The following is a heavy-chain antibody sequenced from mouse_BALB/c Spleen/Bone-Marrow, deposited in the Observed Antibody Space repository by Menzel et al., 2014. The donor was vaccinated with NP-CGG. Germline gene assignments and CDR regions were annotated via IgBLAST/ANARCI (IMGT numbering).Heavy chain of an antibody. J-gene: IGHJ2*01. Sequence: EVQLQQSGAGLVRPGASVKLSCTASGFNIKDTYMRWVKQRPEQGLEWIGGIDPANDYTKYDPKFQGTATITADTSSNTAYLQLSSLTSEDTAVYYCATLTGTFDYWGQGTTLAVSS. CDR2: IDPANDYT. D-gene: IGHD4-1*01. CDR1: GFNIKDTY. CDR3: ATLTGTFDY. V-gene: IGHV14-3*02.